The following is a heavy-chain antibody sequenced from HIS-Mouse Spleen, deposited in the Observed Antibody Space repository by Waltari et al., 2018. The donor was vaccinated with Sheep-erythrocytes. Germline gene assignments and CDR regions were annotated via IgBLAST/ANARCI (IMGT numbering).Heavy chain of an antibody. J-gene: IGHJ3*02. D-gene: IGHD1-1*01. CDR2: ISSSSSYI. CDR1: GFTFSSYS. CDR3: ARGTGTDAFDI. Sequence: EVQLVESGGGLVKPWGSLRLSCAASGFTFSSYSMNWVRQAPGKGLGWVSSISSSSSYIYYADSVKGRFTISRDNAKNSLYLQMNSLRAEDTAVYYCARGTGTDAFDIWGQGTMVTVSS. V-gene: IGHV3-21*01.